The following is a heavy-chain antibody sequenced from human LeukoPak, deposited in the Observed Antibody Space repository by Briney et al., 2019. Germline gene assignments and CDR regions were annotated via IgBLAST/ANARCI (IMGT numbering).Heavy chain of an antibody. CDR3: ATHRYDSSDP. Sequence: PSETLSLTCTVSGGSISSSSYYWGWIRQPPGKGLEWIGSIYYSGSTYYNPSLKSRVTISVDTSKNQFSLKLSSGTAADTAVYYCATHRYDSSDPWGQGTLVTVSS. J-gene: IGHJ5*02. CDR1: GGSISSSSYY. CDR2: IYYSGST. V-gene: IGHV4-39*07. D-gene: IGHD3-22*01.